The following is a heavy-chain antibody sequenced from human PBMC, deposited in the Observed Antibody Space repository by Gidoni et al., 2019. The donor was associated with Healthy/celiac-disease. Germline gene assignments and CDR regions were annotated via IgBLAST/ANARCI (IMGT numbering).Heavy chain of an antibody. CDR1: GLTVSSNY. CDR2: IYSGGST. CDR3: ARDSKYSGSRGGYFDY. J-gene: IGHJ4*02. V-gene: IGHV3-53*01. Sequence: EVQLVASGGGLIQPGGSLRLSCAASGLTVSSNYMSWVRQAPGKGLEWVSVIYSGGSTYYADSVKGRFTISRDNSRNTLYLQMNSLRAEDTAVYYCARDSKYSGSRGGYFDYWGQGTLVTVSS. D-gene: IGHD1-26*01.